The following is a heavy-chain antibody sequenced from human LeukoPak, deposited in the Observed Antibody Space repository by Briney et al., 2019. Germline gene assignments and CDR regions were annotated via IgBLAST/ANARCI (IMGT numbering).Heavy chain of an antibody. J-gene: IGHJ4*02. CDR1: GFTFSSYS. CDR3: AKGGKFTGSDY. V-gene: IGHV3-21*04. CDR2: ISSSSSYI. Sequence: GGSLRLSCAASGFTFSSYSMNWVRQAPGKGLEWVSSISSSSSYIYYADSVKGRFTISRDNSRNTLYLQMNSLRAEDTAIYYCAKGGKFTGSDYWGQGTLVTVSS. D-gene: IGHD3-10*01.